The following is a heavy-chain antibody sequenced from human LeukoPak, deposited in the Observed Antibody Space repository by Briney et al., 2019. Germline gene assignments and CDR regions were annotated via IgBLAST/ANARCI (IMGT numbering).Heavy chain of an antibody. CDR3: ARERIAARPNRIFDY. V-gene: IGHV1-2*02. Sequence: ASVKVSCKASGYTFTGYYMNWVRQAPGQGLEWMGWINPNSGGTNYAQKLQGRVTMTRDTSISTAYMELSRLRSDDTAVYYCARERIAARPNRIFDYWGQGTLVTVSS. CDR2: INPNSGGT. D-gene: IGHD6-6*01. CDR1: GYTFTGYY. J-gene: IGHJ4*02.